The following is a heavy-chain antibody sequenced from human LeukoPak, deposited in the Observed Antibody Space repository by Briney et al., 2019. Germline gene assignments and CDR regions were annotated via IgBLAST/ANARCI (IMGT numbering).Heavy chain of an antibody. Sequence: GASVEVSCKASGYTFSDNYIHWVRQAPGQGLEWMGWINPHSGGTNYGENFQGRVTLTRDTSISTAYMDLSNLISDDTAVYYCAREFMRVTAFDIWGQGTMVTVSS. D-gene: IGHD2-21*02. CDR1: GYTFSDNY. J-gene: IGHJ3*02. CDR3: AREFMRVTAFDI. V-gene: IGHV1-2*02. CDR2: INPHSGGT.